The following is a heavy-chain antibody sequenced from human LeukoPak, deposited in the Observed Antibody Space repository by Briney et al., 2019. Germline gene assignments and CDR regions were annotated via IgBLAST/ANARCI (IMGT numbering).Heavy chain of an antibody. CDR3: ARRGYCSGGSCYCAPFDY. J-gene: IGHJ4*02. CDR2: IYPRNTDT. V-gene: IGHV5-51*01. D-gene: IGHD2-15*01. Sequence: GESLKISCKSSGYIFTSYWIGWVRQMPGKSLERMGIIYPRNTDTRYSPSFQGQVTTSVDKSISTAYLHWSSLKASDTAMYYCARRGYCSGGSCYCAPFDYWGQGSPVTVSS. CDR1: GYIFTSYW.